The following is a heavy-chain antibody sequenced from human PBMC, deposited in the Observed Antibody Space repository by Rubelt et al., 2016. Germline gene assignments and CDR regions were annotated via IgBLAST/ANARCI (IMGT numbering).Heavy chain of an antibody. V-gene: IGHV3-30*04. Sequence: VQVVESGGGLVQTGGSLRLSCAASGFTFDNYAMNWVRQTPGKGLEWVAVISYDGSNKYYADSVKGRFTIPRGNSNNSLYLQMNSLRAEDTAVYYCARDLLFGGQGTLVTVSS. CDR1: GFTFDNYA. J-gene: IGHJ4*02. CDR3: ARDLLF. CDR2: ISYDGSNK. D-gene: IGHD2-15*01.